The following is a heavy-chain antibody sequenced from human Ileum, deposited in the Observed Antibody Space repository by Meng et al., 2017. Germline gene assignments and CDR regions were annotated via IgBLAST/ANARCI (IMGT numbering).Heavy chain of an antibody. CDR1: GGSFSGYY. J-gene: IGHJ5*02. Sequence: HVRRWGAGLLKPSETLSLTCAVYGGSFSGYYWSWIRQPPGKGLEWIGEINHSGSTNYNPSLKSRVTISVDTSKNQFSLKLSSVTAADTAVYYCARGGPWFDPWGQGTLVTVSS. V-gene: IGHV4-34*01. CDR2: INHSGST. CDR3: ARGGPWFDP.